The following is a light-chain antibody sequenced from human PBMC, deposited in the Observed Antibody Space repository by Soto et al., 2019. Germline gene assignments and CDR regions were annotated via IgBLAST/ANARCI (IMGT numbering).Light chain of an antibody. V-gene: IGLV1-44*01. Sequence: QPVLTQPPSASGTPGQGVVISCSGSSSNIGRSTVSWYQQVPGAAPKLLIFRNDQRPSGVPDRFSGSKSDTSASLAISGLQSDDESDYYCAAWDDSLNALLFGGGTKLTVL. CDR1: SSNIGRST. CDR2: RND. CDR3: AAWDDSLNALL. J-gene: IGLJ2*01.